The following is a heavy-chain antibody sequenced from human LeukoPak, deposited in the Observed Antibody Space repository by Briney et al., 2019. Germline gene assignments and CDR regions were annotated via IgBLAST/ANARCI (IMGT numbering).Heavy chain of an antibody. D-gene: IGHD6-13*01. CDR3: ARDPEYVTAAGTLDY. V-gene: IGHV1-2*02. CDR1: GYTFTGYY. CDR2: INPNSGGT. Sequence: ASVKVSCKASGYTFTGYYMHWVRQAPGQGLEWMGWINPNSGGTNYAQKFQGRVTMTRDTSISTAYMELSRLRSDDTAVYYCARDPEYVTAAGTLDYWGQGTLVTVSS. J-gene: IGHJ4*02.